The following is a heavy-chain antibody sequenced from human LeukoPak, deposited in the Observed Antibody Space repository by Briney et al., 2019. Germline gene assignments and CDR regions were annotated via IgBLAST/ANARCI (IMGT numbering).Heavy chain of an antibody. V-gene: IGHV4-39*01. CDR3: VRHISTNTGYFDS. D-gene: IGHD5-24*01. CDR1: GGSINSHSYY. CDR2: VYYDGTS. Sequence: PSETLSLTCAVSGGSINSHSYYWGWIRPPPGKGLEWIGSVYYDGTSYSNPSLNSRVAVFVDTSREQFSLDLSFVTAADTALYCCVRHISTNTGYFDSCGQGTQVSVSS. J-gene: IGHJ4*02.